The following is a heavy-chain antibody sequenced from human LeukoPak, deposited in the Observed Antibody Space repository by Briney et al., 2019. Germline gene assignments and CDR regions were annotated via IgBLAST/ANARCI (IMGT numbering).Heavy chain of an antibody. J-gene: IGHJ4*02. V-gene: IGHV3-11*01. CDR1: GFTFTDYY. Sequence: GGSLTLSCLSSGFTFTDYYMSWIRHAAGKGLEWVSDIGSSARIESYGDSVRGRFTVSRDNSKNSLFLQMNSLRAEDAAVYYCARETVAGTFDFWGQGTLVTVSS. CDR3: ARETVAGTFDF. CDR2: IGSSARIE. D-gene: IGHD6-19*01.